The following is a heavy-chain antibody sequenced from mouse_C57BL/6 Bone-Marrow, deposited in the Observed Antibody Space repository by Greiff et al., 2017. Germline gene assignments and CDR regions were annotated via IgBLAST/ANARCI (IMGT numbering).Heavy chain of an antibody. CDR1: GYTFTSYW. CDR2: IYPTSGRT. J-gene: IGHJ2*01. V-gene: IGHV1-55*01. D-gene: IGHD4-1*01. Sequence: QVQLQQSGAELVKPGASVKMSCKASGYTFTSYWITWVKQRPGQGLEWIGDIYPTSGRTNYNEKFKSKAILTVDTSSNTAFMQLSSLTSEDSAVFYWASSGPLGRSFDYWGQGTTLTVSS. CDR3: ASSGPLGRSFDY.